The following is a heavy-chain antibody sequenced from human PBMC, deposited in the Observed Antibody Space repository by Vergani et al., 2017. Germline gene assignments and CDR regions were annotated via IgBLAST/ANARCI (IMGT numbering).Heavy chain of an antibody. CDR1: GFTFSSYA. CDR2: ITASGGAS. V-gene: IGHV3-23*01. J-gene: IGHJ4*02. D-gene: IGHD2-21*01. Sequence: EVQLLESGGGLVQPGGSLRLSCAASGFTFSSYAMSWVRQAPGKELEWVSSITASGGASYYSDSVRGRFTISRDNSKNTVYLQMSSLRAEDTAMYYCADLYGDDGFSPFWGQGTLVTVSS. CDR3: ADLYGDDGFSPF.